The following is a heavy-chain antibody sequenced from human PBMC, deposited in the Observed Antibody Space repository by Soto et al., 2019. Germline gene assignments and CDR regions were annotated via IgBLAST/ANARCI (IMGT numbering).Heavy chain of an antibody. V-gene: IGHV2-5*02. CDR2: IYWDDDK. CDR1: GFSLTTSGVG. CDR3: AHRALYRGSYWDGGYFDT. D-gene: IGHD1-26*01. J-gene: IGHJ4*02. Sequence: QITLRESGPTRVRPTQPLTLTCDFSGFSLTTSGVGVAWIRQPPGKAPEWLAVIYWDDDKRYSPTLKSRLTITKDSSKNPVVLTMSNVDPVDTGTYYCAHRALYRGSYWDGGYFDTWGQGTPVTVSS.